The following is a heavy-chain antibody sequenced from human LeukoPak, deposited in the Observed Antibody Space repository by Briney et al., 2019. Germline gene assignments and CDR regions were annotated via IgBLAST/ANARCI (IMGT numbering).Heavy chain of an antibody. J-gene: IGHJ2*01. CDR2: IYHSGST. V-gene: IGHV4-4*02. Sequence: SGTLSLTCAVSGGSISSSNWWSWVRQPPGKGLEWIGEIYHSGSTYYKPSLKSRVTISVDTWKNQFSLRLSSVTAADTAVYYCARSGTTVVTDWYFDVWGRGTLVTVSS. D-gene: IGHD4-23*01. CDR3: ARSGTTVVTDWYFDV. CDR1: GGSISSSNW.